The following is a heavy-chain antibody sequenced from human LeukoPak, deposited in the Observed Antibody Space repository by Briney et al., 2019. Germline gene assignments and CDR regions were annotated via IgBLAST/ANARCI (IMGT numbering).Heavy chain of an antibody. CDR3: AKAAGRGYNYGDYFDY. CDR2: ISGSGGGT. D-gene: IGHD5-18*01. J-gene: IGHJ4*02. CDR1: GFTFSNSA. V-gene: IGHV3-23*01. Sequence: GGSLRLSCAASGFTFSNSAMSWVRQAPGKGLEWVSAISGSGGGTYYADSVKGRFTISRDNSKNTLYVQMNSLGAADTAVYYCAKAAGRGYNYGDYFDYWGQGTLVTVSS.